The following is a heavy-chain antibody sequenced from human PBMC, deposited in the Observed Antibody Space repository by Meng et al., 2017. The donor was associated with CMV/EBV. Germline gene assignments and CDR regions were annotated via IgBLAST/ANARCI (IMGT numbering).Heavy chain of an antibody. CDR1: GFTVSSNY. D-gene: IGHD3-22*01. CDR2: IYSGGST. Sequence: GGSLRLSCAASGFTVSSNYMSWVRQAPGKGLEWVSVIYSGGSTYYADSVKGRFTISRDNSKNTLYLQMNSLRAEDTAVYYCAREYYDSSGYYCAYWGQGTLVTVS. J-gene: IGHJ4*02. CDR3: AREYYDSSGYYCAY. V-gene: IGHV3-53*01.